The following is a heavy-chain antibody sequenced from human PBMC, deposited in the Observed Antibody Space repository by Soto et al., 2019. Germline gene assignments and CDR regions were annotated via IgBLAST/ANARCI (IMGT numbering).Heavy chain of an antibody. V-gene: IGHV3-7*01. Sequence: GGSLRLSCAASGFTFSSYWMSWVRQAPGKGLEWVANIKQDGSEKYYVDSVKGRFTISRDNAKNSLYLQMNSLRAEDTAVYYCARHNLSRGIRDYYYYYMDVWGKGTTVTVSS. CDR3: ARHNLSRGIRDYYYYYMDV. CDR1: GFTFSSYW. D-gene: IGHD3-10*01. J-gene: IGHJ6*03. CDR2: IKQDGSEK.